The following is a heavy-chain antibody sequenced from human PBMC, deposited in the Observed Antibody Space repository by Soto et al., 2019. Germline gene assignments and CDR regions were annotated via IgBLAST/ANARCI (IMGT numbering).Heavy chain of an antibody. D-gene: IGHD3-3*01. CDR3: ARIKLRFKYYYYGMDV. CDR2: ISSSSSTI. V-gene: IGHV3-48*02. CDR1: GFALSTYW. J-gene: IGHJ6*02. Sequence: GSLRLSCEASGFALSTYWMSWVRQAPGKGLEWVSYISSSSSTIYYADSVKGRFTISRDNAKNSLYLQMDSLRDEDTAVYYCARIKLRFKYYYYGMDVWGQGTTVTVS.